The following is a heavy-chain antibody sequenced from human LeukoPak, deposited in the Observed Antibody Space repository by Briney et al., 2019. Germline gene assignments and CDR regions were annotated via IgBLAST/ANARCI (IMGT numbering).Heavy chain of an antibody. CDR3: ARDSDDWSIRY. D-gene: IGHD3-9*01. J-gene: IGHJ4*02. CDR1: GDSVSSGNYF. V-gene: IGHV4-61*01. Sequence: TSETLSLTCTVSGDSVSSGNYFWSWIRQSPGKGLEWIAFIRYSGSTNYNPSLKSRVTISLDTSKNQFSLRLTSVTAADTAVYYCARDSDDWSIRYWGQGALVTVSS. CDR2: IRYSGST.